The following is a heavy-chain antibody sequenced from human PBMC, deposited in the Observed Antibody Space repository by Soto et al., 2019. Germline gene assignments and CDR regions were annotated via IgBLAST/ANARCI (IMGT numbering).Heavy chain of an antibody. CDR2: INPNSGGT. J-gene: IGHJ6*02. Sequence: ASVKASCKASGYTFTGYYMHWVRQAPGQGLEWMGWINPNSGGTNYAQKFQGWVTMTRDTSISTAYMELSRLRSDDTAVYYCARDMSTVTTKTYYYYGMDVWGQGTTVTVSS. CDR1: GYTFTGYY. CDR3: ARDMSTVTTKTYYYYGMDV. V-gene: IGHV1-2*04. D-gene: IGHD4-17*01.